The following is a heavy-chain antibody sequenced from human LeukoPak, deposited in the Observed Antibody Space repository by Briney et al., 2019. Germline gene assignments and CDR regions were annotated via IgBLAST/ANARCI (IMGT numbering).Heavy chain of an antibody. CDR2: ISYDGSNK. J-gene: IGHJ6*02. CDR1: GFTFSSYG. CDR3: ARGMSGYYGMDV. Sequence: PGGSLRLSCAASGFTFSSYGMHWVRQAPGKGLEWVAVISYDGSNKYYADSVKGRFTISRDNAKNTLYLQMNSLRAEDTAVYYCARGMSGYYGMDVWGQGTLVTVSS. V-gene: IGHV3-30*03.